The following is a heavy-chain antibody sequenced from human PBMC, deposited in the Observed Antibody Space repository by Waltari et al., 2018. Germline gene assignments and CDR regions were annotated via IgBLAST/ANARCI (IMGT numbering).Heavy chain of an antibody. CDR1: GGSISSGGYS. J-gene: IGHJ4*02. CDR2: IXHSGXT. Sequence: XQLQEXGSXXXKPSQXXSLTCAVXGGSISSGGYSWXXVRQPPGKGLEWIGYIXHSGXTXYNPSLXXXXTXSVDRXKNQFSXXXXSVTAADTXVYYCAXNXXXGGGYXFXYWGQGXXXXXSS. CDR3: AXNXXXGGGYXFXY. D-gene: IGHD1-1*01. V-gene: IGHV4-30-2*01.